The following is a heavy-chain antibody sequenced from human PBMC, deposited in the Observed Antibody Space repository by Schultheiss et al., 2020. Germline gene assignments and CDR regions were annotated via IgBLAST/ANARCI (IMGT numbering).Heavy chain of an antibody. CDR2: INHSGST. D-gene: IGHD3-22*01. Sequence: SETLSLTCAVYGGSFSGYYWSWIRQPPGKGLEWIGEINHSGSTNYNPSLKSRVTMSVDTSKNQFSLKVSSVTAADTAVYYCARDTYYDSSGYLGYHYAMDVWGQGTTVTVSS. CDR3: ARDTYYDSSGYLGYHYAMDV. J-gene: IGHJ6*02. V-gene: IGHV4-34*01. CDR1: GGSFSGYY.